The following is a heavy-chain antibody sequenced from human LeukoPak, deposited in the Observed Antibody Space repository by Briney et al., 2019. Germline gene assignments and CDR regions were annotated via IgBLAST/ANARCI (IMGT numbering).Heavy chain of an antibody. CDR3: ASQSSWYYFDY. Sequence: GGSLRLSCAASGFTFSSYGMHWVRQAPGKGLEWVAVIWYDGSNKYYADSVKGRFTISRDNSKNTLYLQMNSLRAEDTAVYYCASQSSWYYFDYWGQGTLVTVSS. V-gene: IGHV3-33*01. CDR2: IWYDGSNK. D-gene: IGHD6-13*01. J-gene: IGHJ4*02. CDR1: GFTFSSYG.